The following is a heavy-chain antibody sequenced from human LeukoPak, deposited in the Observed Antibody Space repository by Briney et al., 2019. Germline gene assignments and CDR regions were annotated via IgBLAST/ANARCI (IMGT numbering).Heavy chain of an antibody. CDR2: IHYSGST. Sequence: PSETLSLTCTVSGGSISSYYWSWIRQPPGKGLEWIGYIHYSGSTNYNPSLKSRVTISVDTSKNQLSLKLTSVTAADTAVYYCARELGATVVNYGMDVWGQGTTVTASS. V-gene: IGHV4-59*01. D-gene: IGHD4-23*01. J-gene: IGHJ6*02. CDR1: GGSISSYY. CDR3: ARELGATVVNYGMDV.